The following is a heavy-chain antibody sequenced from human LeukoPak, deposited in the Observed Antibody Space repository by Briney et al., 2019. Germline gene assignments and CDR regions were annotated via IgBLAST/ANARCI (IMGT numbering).Heavy chain of an antibody. V-gene: IGHV3-33*08. D-gene: IGHD4-23*01. Sequence: GGSLRLSCAASGFTFSSYAVTWVRQAPGKGLEWVAIIWYDGSNKYYADSVKGRFTISRDNSKNTLYLQMNSLRAEDTAVYYCARDGGYGGNPNDAFDMWGQGTMVTVSS. J-gene: IGHJ3*02. CDR2: IWYDGSNK. CDR3: ARDGGYGGNPNDAFDM. CDR1: GFTFSSYA.